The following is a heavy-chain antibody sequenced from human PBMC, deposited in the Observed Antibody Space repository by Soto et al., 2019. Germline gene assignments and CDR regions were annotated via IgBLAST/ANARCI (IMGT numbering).Heavy chain of an antibody. CDR1: GGSISSYY. CDR3: ARLDLYPAAGNFDY. V-gene: IGHV4-59*08. D-gene: IGHD6-13*01. J-gene: IGHJ4*02. CDR2: IYYSGST. Sequence: SETLSLTCTVSGGSISSYYWSWIRQPPGKGLEWIGYIYYSGSTNYNPSLKSRVTISVDTSKNQFSLKLSSVTAADTAVYYCARLDLYPAAGNFDYWGQGTLVTVSS.